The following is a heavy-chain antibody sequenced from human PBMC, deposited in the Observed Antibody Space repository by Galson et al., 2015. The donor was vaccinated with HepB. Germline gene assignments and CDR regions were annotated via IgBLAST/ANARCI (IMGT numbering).Heavy chain of an antibody. Sequence: CAISGDSVSSNSAAWNWIRQSPSRGLEWLGRTYYRSKWYNDYAVSVKSRITINPDTSKNQFSLQLNSVTPEDTAVYYCARNRGQYYGSGSYNWFDPWGQGTLVTVSS. J-gene: IGHJ5*02. V-gene: IGHV6-1*01. CDR1: GDSVSSNSAA. CDR2: TYYRSKWYN. D-gene: IGHD3-10*01. CDR3: ARNRGQYYGSGSYNWFDP.